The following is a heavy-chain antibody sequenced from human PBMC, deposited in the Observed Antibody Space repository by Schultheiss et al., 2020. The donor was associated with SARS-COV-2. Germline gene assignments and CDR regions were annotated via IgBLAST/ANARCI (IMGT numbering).Heavy chain of an antibody. CDR2: IDWDDDK. V-gene: IGHV2-70*04. CDR3: ARTKYSSSIYFDY. D-gene: IGHD6-6*01. CDR1: GFSLSTSGMR. J-gene: IGHJ4*02. Sequence: SGPTLVKPTQTLTLTCSFSGFSLSTSGMRVNWIRQTPGKALEWLARIDWDDDKFYNTSLKTRLTISKDTSKNQVVLTMTNMDPVDTATYYCARTKYSSSIYFDYWGQGTVVTVSS.